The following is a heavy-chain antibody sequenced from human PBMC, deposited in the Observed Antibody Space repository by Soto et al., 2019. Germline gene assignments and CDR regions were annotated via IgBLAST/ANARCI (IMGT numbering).Heavy chain of an antibody. CDR3: ARGSEVRFFEWLSQIKYYNGMDV. CDR2: INHSGST. V-gene: IGHV4-34*01. Sequence: PSETLSLTCAVYGGSFSGYYWSWIRQPPGKGLEWIGEINHSGSTNYNPSLKSRVTISVDTSKNQFSLKLSSVTAADTAVYYCARGSEVRFFEWLSQIKYYNGMDVWGQGTTVTVSS. CDR1: GGSFSGYY. J-gene: IGHJ6*02. D-gene: IGHD3-3*01.